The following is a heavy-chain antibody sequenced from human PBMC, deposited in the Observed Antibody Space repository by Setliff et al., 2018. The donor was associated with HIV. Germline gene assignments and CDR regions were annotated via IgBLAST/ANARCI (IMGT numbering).Heavy chain of an antibody. CDR1: GGSISSNW. CDR2: IYHSGST. Sequence: SETLSLTCAVSGGSISSNWWSWVRQSPGKGLEWIGEIYHSGSTYYNPSLKSRVTISVDTSKNQFSLKLSSVTAADTAVYYCARHGGYYDFWSGYRGTNWFDPWGQGTLVTVSS. V-gene: IGHV4-4*02. CDR3: ARHGGYYDFWSGYRGTNWFDP. J-gene: IGHJ5*02. D-gene: IGHD3-3*01.